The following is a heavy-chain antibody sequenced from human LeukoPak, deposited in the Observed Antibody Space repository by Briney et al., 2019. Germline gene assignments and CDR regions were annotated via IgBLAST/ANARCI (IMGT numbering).Heavy chain of an antibody. D-gene: IGHD5-18*01. CDR1: GGTFSSYA. CDR3: ATKRGYSYGYFDY. J-gene: IGHJ4*02. CDR2: IIPIFGTA. Sequence: SVKVSCKASGGTFSSYAISWVGQAHGQGLEWMGGIIPIFGTANYAQKFQGRVTITADESTSTAYMELSSLRSEDTAVYYCATKRGYSYGYFDYWGQGTLVTVSS. V-gene: IGHV1-69*13.